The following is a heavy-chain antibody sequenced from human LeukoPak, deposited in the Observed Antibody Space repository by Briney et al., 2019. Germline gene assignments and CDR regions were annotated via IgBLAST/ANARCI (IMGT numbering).Heavy chain of an antibody. Sequence: SETLSLTCTVSSGSISSYYWSWIRQPPGKGLEWIGYIYYSGSTNYNPSLKSRVTISVDTSKNQFSLKLSSVTAADTAVYYCARLGRTVVLDYWGQGTLVTVSS. CDR2: IYYSGST. D-gene: IGHD4-23*01. V-gene: IGHV4-59*08. CDR3: ARLGRTVVLDY. J-gene: IGHJ4*02. CDR1: SGSISSYY.